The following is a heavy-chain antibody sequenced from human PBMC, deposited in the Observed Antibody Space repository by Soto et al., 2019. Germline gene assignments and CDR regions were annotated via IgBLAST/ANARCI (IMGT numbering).Heavy chain of an antibody. CDR3: ARAVLLTRFGGNSPLDY. D-gene: IGHD3-10*02. V-gene: IGHV6-1*01. Sequence: SRTLSLTCVISGDSVSSNSAAWNWIRQSPSRGLEWLGRTYHRSKWYNDYAVSVKSRITINPDTSKNQFSLQLNSVTPEDTAVYYCARAVLLTRFGGNSPLDYWGQGTLVTVSS. J-gene: IGHJ4*02. CDR1: GDSVSSNSAA. CDR2: TYHRSKWYN.